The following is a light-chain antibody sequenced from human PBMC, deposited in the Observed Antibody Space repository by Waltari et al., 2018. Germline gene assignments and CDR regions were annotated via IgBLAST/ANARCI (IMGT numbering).Light chain of an antibody. CDR2: WAS. CDR3: LQYYSTPRT. J-gene: IGKJ1*01. Sequence: DIVMTQSPDSLAVSLGERANINCKSSHSVLYSSKNKNYLAWYQQKPGQPPKLLIYWASTRESGVPDRFSGSGSGTDFTLTVSSLQAEDVAVYYCLQYYSTPRTFGQGTKVEI. CDR1: HSVLYSSKNKNY. V-gene: IGKV4-1*01.